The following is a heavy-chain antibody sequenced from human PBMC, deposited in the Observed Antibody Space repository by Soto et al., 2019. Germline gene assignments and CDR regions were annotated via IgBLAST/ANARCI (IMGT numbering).Heavy chain of an antibody. D-gene: IGHD1-1*01. V-gene: IGHV6-1*01. Sequence: SQTLSLTCAISGDTVSSDSAAWNWIRQSPSRGLEWLGRTYYRSKWYNDYAASVRSRITINPDTSKSQFSLELKSVTPEDTAVYYCVRGKTLAGGQLYYYGMDVWGQGTTVTVSS. CDR1: GDTVSSDSAA. CDR2: TYYRSKWYN. CDR3: VRGKTLAGGQLYYYGMDV. J-gene: IGHJ6*02.